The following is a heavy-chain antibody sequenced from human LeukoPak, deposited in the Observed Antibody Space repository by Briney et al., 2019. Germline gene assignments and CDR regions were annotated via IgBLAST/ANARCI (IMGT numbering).Heavy chain of an antibody. CDR1: GGSISSSSYY. D-gene: IGHD3-3*01. Sequence: SETLSLTCTVSGGSISSSSYYWGWIRQPPGKGLEWIGSISYSGSTYYNPSLKSRVTISVDTSKKQFSLKLSSVTAADTAVYYCARRRGGTLFDWFDPWGQGTLVTVSS. V-gene: IGHV4-39*07. CDR3: ARRRGGTLFDWFDP. CDR2: ISYSGST. J-gene: IGHJ5*02.